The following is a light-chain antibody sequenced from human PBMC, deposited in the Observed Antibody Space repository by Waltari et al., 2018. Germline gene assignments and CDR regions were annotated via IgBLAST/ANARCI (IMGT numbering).Light chain of an antibody. V-gene: IGKV3-20*01. CDR3: QHYVRLPAT. Sequence: EIVLTQSPGTLSLSPGERATLSCRASQSVGGTLAWYQQKPGQAPRLLLYGASIRAPGTPDRFSGTGFGTDFSLTISRLEPEDFAVYYCQHYVRLPATFGQGTKVEIK. CDR2: GAS. J-gene: IGKJ1*01. CDR1: QSVGGT.